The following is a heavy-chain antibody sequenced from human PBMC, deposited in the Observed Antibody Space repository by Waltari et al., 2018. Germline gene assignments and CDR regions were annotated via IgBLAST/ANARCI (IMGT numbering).Heavy chain of an antibody. CDR2: CIPSFGTA. Sequence: QVQLVQSGAEVEKPGSSVKVSCKASGGTFSRCAISWVRQAPGQGLEWMGGCIPSFGTANDAQKFQVRITITADESTSTAYMELSSLGSADTAVYYCARDLGIGGDWYFDLWGRGTLVTVSS. D-gene: IGHD1-26*01. J-gene: IGHJ2*01. V-gene: IGHV1-69*01. CDR3: ARDLGIGGDWYFDL. CDR1: GGTFSRCA.